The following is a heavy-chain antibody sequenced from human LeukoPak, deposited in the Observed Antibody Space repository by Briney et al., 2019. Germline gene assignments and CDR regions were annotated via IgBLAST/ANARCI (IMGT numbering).Heavy chain of an antibody. Sequence: GGSLRLSCAASGFTFSSYWMSWVRQAPEKGLEWVAKIKPDGSEIYHVDSVQGRFTISRDNAKNSLYLQMNSLRAEDTAVYYCASLEFLEWLYTPVDAFDIWGQGTMVTVSS. V-gene: IGHV3-7*01. CDR1: GFTFSSYW. CDR2: IKPDGSEI. D-gene: IGHD3-3*01. CDR3: ASLEFLEWLYTPVDAFDI. J-gene: IGHJ3*02.